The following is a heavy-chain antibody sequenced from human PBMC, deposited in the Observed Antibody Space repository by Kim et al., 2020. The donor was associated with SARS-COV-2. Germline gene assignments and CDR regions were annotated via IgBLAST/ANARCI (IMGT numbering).Heavy chain of an antibody. CDR3: ARGGYSSGWYSVFDY. J-gene: IGHJ4*02. D-gene: IGHD6-19*01. Sequence: SVKVSCKASGGTFSSYAISWVRQAPGQGLEWMGGIIPIFGTANYAQKFQGRVTITADESTSTAYMELSSLRSEDTAVYYCARGGYSSGWYSVFDYWGQGTLGTVSS. CDR2: IIPIFGTA. V-gene: IGHV1-69*13. CDR1: GGTFSSYA.